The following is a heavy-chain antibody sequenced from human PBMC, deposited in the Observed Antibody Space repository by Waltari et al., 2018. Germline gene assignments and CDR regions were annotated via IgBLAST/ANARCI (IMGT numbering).Heavy chain of an antibody. CDR3: ARSRRFGAGFDY. Sequence: QVQLQQWGAGLLKPSETLSLTCAVYGGSFSGYYWSWTRQPPGKGLEWIGEINHSGSTNYNPALKSRVTISVDTSKNQFSLKLSSVTAADTAVYYCARSRRFGAGFDYWGQGTLVTVSS. V-gene: IGHV4-34*01. CDR2: INHSGST. J-gene: IGHJ4*02. D-gene: IGHD2-2*01. CDR1: GGSFSGYY.